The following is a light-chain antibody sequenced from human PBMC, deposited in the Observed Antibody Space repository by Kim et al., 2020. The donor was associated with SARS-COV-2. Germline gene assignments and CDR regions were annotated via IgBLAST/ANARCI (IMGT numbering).Light chain of an antibody. CDR3: QHYDNWHPYT. V-gene: IGKV3-15*01. J-gene: IGKJ2*01. Sequence: VSPGEGATISCRASRRISRNVAWCHQKLGQAPSLLIYDAATRAADVPPRFSGSGSETEYTLTITSRQYEDFAVYYCQHYDNWHPYTFGQGTKLEI. CDR2: DAA. CDR1: RRISRN.